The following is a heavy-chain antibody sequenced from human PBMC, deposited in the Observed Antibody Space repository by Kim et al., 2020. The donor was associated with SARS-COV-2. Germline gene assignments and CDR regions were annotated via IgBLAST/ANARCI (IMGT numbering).Heavy chain of an antibody. V-gene: IGHV4-39*01. Sequence: SETLSLTCTVSEGSISSSNYYWGWIRQPPGKGLEWIASVSYSGRAYYNPSLGSRVTISVDTSKNQFSLRLTSVTPADTAVYYCGCANYYGSGSYYQPILHWGQGTLVTVSA. CDR2: VSYSGRA. CDR3: GCANYYGSGSYYQPILH. D-gene: IGHD3-10*01. J-gene: IGHJ4*02. CDR1: EGSISSSNYY.